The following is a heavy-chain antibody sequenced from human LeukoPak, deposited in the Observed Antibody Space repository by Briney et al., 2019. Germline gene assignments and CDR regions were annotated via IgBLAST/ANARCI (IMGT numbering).Heavy chain of an antibody. CDR1: GGSISSRHW. D-gene: IGHD3-9*01. CDR3: ASTSRDYDVLTGYYTVDAFDI. J-gene: IGHJ3*02. V-gene: IGHV4-4*02. CDR2: INLSGST. Sequence: SETLSLTCAVSGGSISSRHWWSWVRQPPGKGLEWIGEINLSGSTNYSPSLKSRVTISVDKSKNQFSLKLTSVTAADTAVYYCASTSRDYDVLTGYYTVDAFDIWGQGTMVTVSS.